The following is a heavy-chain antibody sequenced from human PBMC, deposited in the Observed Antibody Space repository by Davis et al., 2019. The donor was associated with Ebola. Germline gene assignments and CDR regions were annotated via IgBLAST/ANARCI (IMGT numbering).Heavy chain of an antibody. CDR3: ARHGELRSDLAPLGY. D-gene: IGHD1-7*01. CDR1: GYTFTSYW. V-gene: IGHV5-51*01. CDR2: IYPGDSDT. J-gene: IGHJ4*02. Sequence: GESLKISCQGSGYTFTSYWICWVRQLPGKGLEWMWFIYPGDSDTRYSPSFQGQVTLSADKSISTAYLQWSSLKASDTAMYYCARHGELRSDLAPLGYWGRGTLVTVSS.